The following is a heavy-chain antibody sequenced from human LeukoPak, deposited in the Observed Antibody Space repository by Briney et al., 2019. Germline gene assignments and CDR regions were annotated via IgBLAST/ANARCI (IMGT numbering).Heavy chain of an antibody. V-gene: IGHV1-46*01. J-gene: IGHJ4*02. Sequence: ASVKVSCKASGYTFTSYYMHWVRQAPGQGLEWMGIINPSDGSISYAQKFQGRVTMTRDTSTSTVYMELSSLSSEDTAVYYCVSDSSGYSPYYFDYWGQGTLVTVSS. D-gene: IGHD3-22*01. CDR2: INPSDGSI. CDR3: VSDSSGYSPYYFDY. CDR1: GYTFTSYY.